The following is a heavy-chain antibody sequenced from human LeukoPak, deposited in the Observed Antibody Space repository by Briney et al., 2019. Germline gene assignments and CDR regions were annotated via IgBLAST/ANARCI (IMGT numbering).Heavy chain of an antibody. J-gene: IGHJ6*04. V-gene: IGHV3-64D*06. CDR3: VKVSGKYYYYYGMDV. Sequence: PGGSLRLSCSASGLTFSSYAMHWVRQAPGKGLEYVSAISSNGGSTYYADSVKGRFTISRDNSKNTLYLQMSSLRAEDTAVYYCVKVSGKYYYYYGMDVWGKGTTVTVSS. CDR2: ISSNGGST. CDR1: GLTFSSYA. D-gene: IGHD3-10*01.